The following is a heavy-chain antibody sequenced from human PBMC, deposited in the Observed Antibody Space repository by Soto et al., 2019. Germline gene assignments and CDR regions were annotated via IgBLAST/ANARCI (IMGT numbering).Heavy chain of an antibody. Sequence: QVQLVESGGGVVQPGRSLRLSCAASGFTFSSYGMHWVRQAPGKGLEWVAVISYDGSNKYYADSVKGRFTISRDNSKNTLYLQMNSLRDEGTAVYYCAKVYSSGWYMGSHFDYWGQGTLGTVSS. CDR3: AKVYSSGWYMGSHFDY. CDR1: GFTFSSYG. D-gene: IGHD6-19*01. CDR2: ISYDGSNK. J-gene: IGHJ4*02. V-gene: IGHV3-30*18.